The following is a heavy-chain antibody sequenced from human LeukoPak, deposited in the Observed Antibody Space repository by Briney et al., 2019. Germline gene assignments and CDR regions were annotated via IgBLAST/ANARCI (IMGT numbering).Heavy chain of an antibody. V-gene: IGHV3-23*01. CDR1: GFAFSSYA. D-gene: IGHD3-10*01. CDR2: ISGSGGST. J-gene: IGHJ4*02. Sequence: GGSLRLSCAASGFAFSSYAMSWVRQAPGKGLEWVSAISGSGGSTYYADSVKGRFTISRDNSKNTLYLQMNSLRAEDTAVYYCAKAMKNTYYYDWGQGTLVTVSS. CDR3: AKAMKNTYYYD.